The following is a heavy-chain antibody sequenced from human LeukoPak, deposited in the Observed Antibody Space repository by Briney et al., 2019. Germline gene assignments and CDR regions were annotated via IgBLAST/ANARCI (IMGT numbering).Heavy chain of an antibody. Sequence: GASVKVSCKASGYTFTSYGISWVRQAPGQGVEWMGWISAYNGNTNYAQKLQGRVTMTTDTSTSTAYMELRSLRSDDTAVYYCAGRTGYSSSWTFDYWGQGTLVTVSS. CDR1: GYTFTSYG. CDR2: ISAYNGNT. D-gene: IGHD6-13*01. V-gene: IGHV1-18*01. CDR3: AGRTGYSSSWTFDY. J-gene: IGHJ4*02.